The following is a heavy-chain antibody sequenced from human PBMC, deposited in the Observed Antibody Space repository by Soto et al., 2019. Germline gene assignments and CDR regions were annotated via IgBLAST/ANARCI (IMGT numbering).Heavy chain of an antibody. J-gene: IGHJ4*02. Sequence: PSETLSLTCAVYGVSFSGYYWSWIRQPPGKGLEWIGEINHSGSTNYNPSLKSRVTISVDTSKNQFSLKLSSVTAADTAVYYCQGGDYGYYFDYWGQGTLVTVSS. V-gene: IGHV4-34*01. CDR1: GVSFSGYY. CDR3: QGGDYGYYFDY. CDR2: INHSGST. D-gene: IGHD4-17*01.